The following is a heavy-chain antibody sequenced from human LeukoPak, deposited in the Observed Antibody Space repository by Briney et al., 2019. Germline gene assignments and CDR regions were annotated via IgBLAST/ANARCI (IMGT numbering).Heavy chain of an antibody. V-gene: IGHV3-64D*09. CDR1: GFTFSSYA. J-gene: IGHJ5*02. CDR2: ISSNGGST. CDR3: ARDLLYDSSGYFLS. D-gene: IGHD3-22*01. Sequence: GGSLRLSCSASGFTFSSYAMHWVRQAPGKGLEYVSAISSNGGSTYYADSVKGRFTISRDNSKNTLYLQMSSLTSDDTAVYYCARDLLYDSSGYFLSWGQGTLVTVSS.